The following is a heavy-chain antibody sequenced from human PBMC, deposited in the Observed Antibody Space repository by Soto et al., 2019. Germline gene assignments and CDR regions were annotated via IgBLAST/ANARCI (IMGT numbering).Heavy chain of an antibody. D-gene: IGHD3-3*01. CDR1: GFTFSSYS. J-gene: IGHJ6*02. CDR2: ISSSSSYI. Sequence: EVQLVESGGGLVKPGGSLRLSCAASGFTFSSYSMNWVRQAPGKGLEWVSSISSSSSYIYYADSVKGRFTISRDNAKNSLYLQLNSPRAEDTAVYYCARVQDTIFGEINRYYYYGMDVWGQGTTVTVSS. CDR3: ARVQDTIFGEINRYYYYGMDV. V-gene: IGHV3-21*01.